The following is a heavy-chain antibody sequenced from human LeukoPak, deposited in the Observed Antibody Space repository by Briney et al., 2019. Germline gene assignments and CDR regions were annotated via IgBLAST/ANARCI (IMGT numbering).Heavy chain of an antibody. CDR2: IAYDGNNT. D-gene: IGHD6-19*01. Sequence: GGSLRLSCVASGFIFSDYGIQWVRQAPGKGLEWVAVIAYDGNNTYYGDSVRGRFTISRDNSKNTLYLQMNSLRAEDTAVYYCAISGWEDFDYWGQGTLVTVSS. CDR1: GFIFSDYG. J-gene: IGHJ4*02. V-gene: IGHV3-30*03. CDR3: AISGWEDFDY.